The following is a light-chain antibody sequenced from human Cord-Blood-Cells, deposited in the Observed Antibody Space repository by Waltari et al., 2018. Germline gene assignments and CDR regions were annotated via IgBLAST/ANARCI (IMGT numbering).Light chain of an antibody. CDR1: SSDVGGYNY. Sequence: QSALTQPPSASGSPGQSVTISCTGTSSDVGGYNYVSWYQQHPGKAPKLMIYEVSKRPSGVPDRVAGSKSGNTASLTVSGLQAEDEADYYCSSYAGSNNRVFGGGTKLTVL. CDR2: EVS. J-gene: IGLJ3*02. V-gene: IGLV2-8*01. CDR3: SSYAGSNNRV.